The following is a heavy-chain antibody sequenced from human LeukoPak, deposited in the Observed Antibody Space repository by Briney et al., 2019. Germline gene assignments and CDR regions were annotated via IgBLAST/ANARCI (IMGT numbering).Heavy chain of an antibody. CDR2: INPSGGST. D-gene: IGHD1-14*01. CDR1: GYTFTSYY. CDR3: ARGRNGEYYYYGMDV. Sequence: ASVKVSCKASGYTFTSYYMHWVRQAPGQGLEWMGIINPSGGSTSYAQKFQGRVTMTRDTSTSTAYMELSSLRSEDTAVYYCARGRNGEYYYYGMDVWGQGTTVTVSS. V-gene: IGHV1-46*01. J-gene: IGHJ6*02.